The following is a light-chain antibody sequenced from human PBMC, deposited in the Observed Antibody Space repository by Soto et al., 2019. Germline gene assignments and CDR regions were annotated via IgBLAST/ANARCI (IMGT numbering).Light chain of an antibody. V-gene: IGKV3-20*01. J-gene: IGKJ1*01. CDR2: GAS. Sequence: IVLTQSPAILALSPGDRATLSCRASQSVSSSYLAWYQHKPGQAPRLLIHGASTRATGIPDRFSGSGSGTDFTLTISRLEPEDFAVYYCQQYGSSGTFGQGTKVDIK. CDR3: QQYGSSGT. CDR1: QSVSSSY.